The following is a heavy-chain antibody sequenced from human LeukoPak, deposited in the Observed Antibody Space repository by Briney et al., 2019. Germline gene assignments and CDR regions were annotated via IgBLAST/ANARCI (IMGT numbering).Heavy chain of an antibody. D-gene: IGHD5-18*01. CDR3: AKDIAQGYTFGSIEQDY. CDR1: GFTFSSYA. Sequence: GGSLRLSCAASGFTFSSYAMSWVRQAPGKGLEWVSAISGSGGSTYYADSVKGRFTISRDNSKNTLYLQMNSLRAEDTAVYYCAKDIAQGYTFGSIEQDYWGQGTLVTVSS. CDR2: ISGSGGST. V-gene: IGHV3-23*01. J-gene: IGHJ4*02.